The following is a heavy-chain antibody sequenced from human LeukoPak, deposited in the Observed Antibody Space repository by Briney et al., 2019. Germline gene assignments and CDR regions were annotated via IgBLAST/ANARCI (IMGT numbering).Heavy chain of an antibody. Sequence: GGSLRLSCAVSGFTFSTYSMSWVRQAPGKGLEWVSTINGGGGSTYYADSVKGRFTISRDNSKNTLYLQMNSLRAEDTAVYYCAKYYDSSGYYYYFDYWGQGTLVTVSS. CDR1: GFTFSTYS. CDR2: INGGGGST. CDR3: AKYYDSSGYYYYFDY. J-gene: IGHJ4*02. D-gene: IGHD3-22*01. V-gene: IGHV3-23*01.